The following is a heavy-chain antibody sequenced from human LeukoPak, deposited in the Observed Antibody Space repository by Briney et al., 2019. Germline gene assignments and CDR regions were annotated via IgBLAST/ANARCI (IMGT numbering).Heavy chain of an antibody. V-gene: IGHV1-18*01. J-gene: IGHJ4*02. CDR3: ARRGYYDSSGYYNY. Sequence: GASVKVSCKASGYTFTSYGISWVRQAPGQGLEWMGWISAYNGNTNYAQKLQGRVTMTTDTSTSTAYMELRSPRSDDTAVYYCARRGYYDSSGYYNYWGQGTLVTVSS. CDR1: GYTFTSYG. CDR2: ISAYNGNT. D-gene: IGHD3-22*01.